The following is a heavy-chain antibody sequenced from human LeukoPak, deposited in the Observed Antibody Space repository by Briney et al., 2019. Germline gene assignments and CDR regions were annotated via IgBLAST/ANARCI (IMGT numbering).Heavy chain of an antibody. J-gene: IGHJ4*02. Sequence: SETLSLTCTVSGGSVSSGSYYWSWIRQHPGKGLEWIGYIYYSGSTYYNPSLKSRVTISVDTSKNQFSLKLSSVTAADTAVYYCARTLGYCSSTSCYGGYYFDYWGQGTLVTVSS. CDR3: ARTLGYCSSTSCYGGYYFDY. V-gene: IGHV4-31*03. CDR2: IYYSGST. D-gene: IGHD2-2*01. CDR1: GGSVSSGSYY.